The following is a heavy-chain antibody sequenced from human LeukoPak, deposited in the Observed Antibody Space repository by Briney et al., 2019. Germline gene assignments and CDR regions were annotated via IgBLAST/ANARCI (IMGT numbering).Heavy chain of an antibody. J-gene: IGHJ4*02. CDR3: ARGGNGVGEGPPHYFDY. CDR1: GFTFSSYS. CDR2: ISSSSYI. Sequence: GGSLRLSCAASGFTFSSYSMTWVRQAPGKGLEWVSSISSSSYIYYADSVKGRFTISRDNAKNSLYLQMNSLRAEDTAVYYCARGGNGVGEGPPHYFDYWGQGTLVTVSS. D-gene: IGHD2-15*01. V-gene: IGHV3-21*01.